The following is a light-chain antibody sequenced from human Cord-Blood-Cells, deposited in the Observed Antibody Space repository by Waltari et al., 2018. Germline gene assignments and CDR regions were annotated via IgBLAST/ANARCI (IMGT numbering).Light chain of an antibody. CDR1: QRISSY. CDR3: QQSYSNPFT. CDR2: AAS. V-gene: IGKV1-39*01. J-gene: IGKJ3*01. Sequence: DIQLTQSPSFLSASVGDRVTITCRASQRISSYLDWYQQKPGKAPKLLIYAASSLQSGVPSRFSGSGSGTDFTLTISSLQPEDFATYYCQQSYSNPFTFGPGTKVDIK.